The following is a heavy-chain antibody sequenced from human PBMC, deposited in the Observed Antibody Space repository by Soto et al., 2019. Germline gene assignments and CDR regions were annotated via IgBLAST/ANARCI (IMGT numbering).Heavy chain of an antibody. Sequence: SATLSLTCTVSGVSILSSSYYWVLIRQPPGKGLEWIGSIYYSGSTYYNPSLKSRVTISVDTSKNHFSLKLSSVTAADTAVYYCACIFSGGYGYGFYYYGMDVWGQGTTVT. CDR3: ACIFSGGYGYGFYYYGMDV. V-gene: IGHV4-39*01. J-gene: IGHJ6*02. CDR2: IYYSGST. D-gene: IGHD5-18*01. CDR1: GVSILSSSYY.